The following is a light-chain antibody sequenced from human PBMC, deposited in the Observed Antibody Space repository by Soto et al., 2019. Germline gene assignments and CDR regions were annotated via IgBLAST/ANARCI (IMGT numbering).Light chain of an antibody. CDR2: HVS. CDR1: SSDVGSFSY. CDR3: TSFTTSSTWV. Sequence: QSVLTQPASVSGSPGQSITISCTGTSSDVGSFSYVSWYQQHPGKAPKLMIYHVSNRPSGVSYRFSGSQSGNTAPLTISGLQTEDEADYYCTSFTTSSTWVFGGGTKLTVL. V-gene: IGLV2-14*01. J-gene: IGLJ3*02.